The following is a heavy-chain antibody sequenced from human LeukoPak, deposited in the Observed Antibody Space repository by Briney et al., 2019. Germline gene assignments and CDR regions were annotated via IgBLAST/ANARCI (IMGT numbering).Heavy chain of an antibody. J-gene: IGHJ4*02. CDR2: VGSDGSNK. CDR1: GFTFSDYA. D-gene: IGHD5-18*01. CDR3: ARDRYGIRRDYFDY. Sequence: GGSLRLSCAASGFTFSDYAMLWVRQAPGKGLEWVAVVGSDGSNKYDADSVKGRFTISRDNSKNMMYLQMNSLRAEDTAVYYCARDRYGIRRDYFDYWGQGILVTVSS. V-gene: IGHV3-33*01.